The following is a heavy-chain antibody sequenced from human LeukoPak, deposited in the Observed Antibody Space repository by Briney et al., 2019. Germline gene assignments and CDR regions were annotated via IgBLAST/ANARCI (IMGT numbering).Heavy chain of an antibody. CDR2: FYVGGAT. D-gene: IGHD6-19*01. Sequence: GGSLRPSCAVSGLTVTNNYMSWVRQAPGKGLEWVSVFYVGGATYYADSVKGRFTISRDNAKNSLYLQMNSLRAEDTAVYYCARDDSAWYAYWGPGTLVTVSS. J-gene: IGHJ4*02. CDR3: ARDDSAWYAY. CDR1: GLTVTNNY. V-gene: IGHV3-53*01.